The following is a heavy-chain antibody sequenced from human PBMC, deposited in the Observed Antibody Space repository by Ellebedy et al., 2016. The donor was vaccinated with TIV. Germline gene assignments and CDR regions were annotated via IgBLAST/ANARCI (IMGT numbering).Heavy chain of an antibody. CDR3: ARIFNSYFLDY. D-gene: IGHD2/OR15-2a*01. V-gene: IGHV3-74*01. Sequence: GGSLRLSCAASGFTFSSYWMHWVRQAPGKGLVWVSRINSDGSSTSYADSVKGRFTISRDNAKNTLYLQMNSLRAEDTAVYYCARIFNSYFLDYWGQGTLVTVSS. J-gene: IGHJ4*02. CDR2: INSDGSST. CDR1: GFTFSSYW.